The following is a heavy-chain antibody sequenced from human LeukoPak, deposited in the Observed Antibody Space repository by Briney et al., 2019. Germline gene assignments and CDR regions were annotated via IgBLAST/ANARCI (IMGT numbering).Heavy chain of an antibody. CDR2: IPYDGSNK. CDR1: GFTFSSYG. CDR3: AKDSIAVAGYYYYGMDV. D-gene: IGHD6-19*01. J-gene: IGHJ6*02. V-gene: IGHV3-30*18. Sequence: GGSLRLSCAASGFTFSSYGMHWVRQAPDRGLEWVAVIPYDGSNKYYADSVKGRFTISRDNSKNTLYLQMNSLRAEDTAVYYCAKDSIAVAGYYYYGMDVWGQGTTVTVSS.